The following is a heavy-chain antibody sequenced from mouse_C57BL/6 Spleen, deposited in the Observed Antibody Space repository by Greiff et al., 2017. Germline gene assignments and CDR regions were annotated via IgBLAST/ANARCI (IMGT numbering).Heavy chain of an antibody. CDR2: INPSTGGT. CDR1: GYSFTGYY. V-gene: IGHV1-42*01. J-gene: IGHJ3*01. D-gene: IGHD3-2*02. Sequence: VQLQQSGPELVKPGASVKISCKASGYSFTGYYMNWVKPSPEKSLEWIGEINPSTGGTTYNQKFKAKATLTVEKSSSTAYMQRKSLTSEDSAVYYCASPAQAFAYWGQGTLVTVSA. CDR3: ASPAQAFAY.